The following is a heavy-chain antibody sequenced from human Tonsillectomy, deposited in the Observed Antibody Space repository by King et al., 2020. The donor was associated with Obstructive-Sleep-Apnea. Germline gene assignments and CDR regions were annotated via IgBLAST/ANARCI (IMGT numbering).Heavy chain of an antibody. J-gene: IGHJ6*02. D-gene: IGHD2-2*01. V-gene: IGHV4-30-4*01. CDR1: GGSISSDNYY. Sequence: VQLQESGPGLVKPSQTLSLTCTVSGGSISSDNYYWSWIRQPPGKGLEGIGYIYYSGSTYYNPSLKSRITISVDTSKNQFSLKLSSVTAADTAVYYCARVGIVVVPAAINYYYYGMDVWGQGTTVTVSS. CDR2: IYYSGST. CDR3: ARVGIVVVPAAINYYYYGMDV.